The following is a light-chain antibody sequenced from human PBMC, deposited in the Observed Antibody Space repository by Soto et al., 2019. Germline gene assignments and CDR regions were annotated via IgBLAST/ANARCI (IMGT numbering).Light chain of an antibody. CDR2: DTS. V-gene: IGLV7-46*01. J-gene: IGLJ2*01. CDR1: TGAVTSGHY. CDR3: LVSFSGGVV. Sequence: QTVVTQEPSLIVSPGGTVTLTCGSSTGAVTSGHYPYWFQQKPGQAPRTLIYDTSIRHSWTPARFSGSLLGGKAALTLSGAQPEDEADYYCLVSFSGGVVFGGGTKLTVL.